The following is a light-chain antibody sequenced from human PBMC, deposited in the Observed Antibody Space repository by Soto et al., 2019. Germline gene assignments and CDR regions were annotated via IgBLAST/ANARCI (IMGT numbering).Light chain of an antibody. CDR3: QQFGSSGPLT. CDR2: GTS. J-gene: IGKJ4*01. CDR1: QSVGSRF. Sequence: EIVLTQSPGTLSLSPGERATLSCRASQSVGSRFLAWFQQKPGQAPRLLIYGTSSRATGIPDRFSASGSATDFSLTIRRLEPEDSAVYYCQQFGSSGPLTFGGGTKVDIK. V-gene: IGKV3-20*01.